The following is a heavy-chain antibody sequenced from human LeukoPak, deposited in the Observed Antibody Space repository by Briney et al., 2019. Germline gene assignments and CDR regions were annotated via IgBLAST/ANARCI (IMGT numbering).Heavy chain of an antibody. CDR2: IYHSGST. Sequence: PSETLSLTCTVSGGSISSGGYYWSWIRQPPGKGLEWIGYIYHSGSTYYNPSLKSRVTISVDTSKNQFSLKLNSVTAADTAVYYCARGWDGSGPNDRLAVVFDYWGQGTLVTVSS. J-gene: IGHJ4*02. D-gene: IGHD4-23*01. CDR3: ARGWDGSGPNDRLAVVFDY. V-gene: IGHV4-30-2*01. CDR1: GGSISSGGYY.